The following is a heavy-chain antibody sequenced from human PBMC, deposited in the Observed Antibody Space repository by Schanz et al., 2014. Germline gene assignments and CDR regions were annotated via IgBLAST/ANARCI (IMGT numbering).Heavy chain of an antibody. J-gene: IGHJ4*02. CDR3: VPMSIAAH. CDR2: ISSTSSYI. Sequence: EAQLLESGGGLVQPGGSLRLSCAASGFNFKAYAMSWVRQAPGKGLEWVSSISSTSSYIFYADSVKGRFTISRDNAKNSLYLQMNSLRAEDTAVYYCVPMSIAAHWGQGTLVTVSS. CDR1: GFNFKAYA. D-gene: IGHD6-6*01. V-gene: IGHV3-21*02.